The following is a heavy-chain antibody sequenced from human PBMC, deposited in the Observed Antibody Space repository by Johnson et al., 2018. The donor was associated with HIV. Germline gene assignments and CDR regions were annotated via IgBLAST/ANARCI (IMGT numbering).Heavy chain of an antibody. J-gene: IGHJ3*02. CDR3: ASYCSGGSCYRRSPSDAFDI. CDR1: GFTFSSYA. Sequence: HVQLVESGGGVVQPGRSLRLSCAASGFTFSSYAIHWVRQAPAKGLEWVAVISYDGSDKYYADSVKGRFTISRDNSKNTLYLQMNSLRAEDTAVYYCASYCSGGSCYRRSPSDAFDIWGQGTMVTVSS. V-gene: IGHV3-30*04. CDR2: ISYDGSDK. D-gene: IGHD2-15*01.